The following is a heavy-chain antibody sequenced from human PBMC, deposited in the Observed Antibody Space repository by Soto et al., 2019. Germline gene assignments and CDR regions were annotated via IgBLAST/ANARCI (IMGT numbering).Heavy chain of an antibody. D-gene: IGHD3-10*01. Sequence: ASVKVSCKASGYTFTADYLHWVRQAPGQGLEWMGWINPKSGGTDFAQKFQGRVIMTRDTAISTAYMELRGLRSDDTAVYYCARAYSGSGSPKFWGQGTLVTVSS. J-gene: IGHJ4*02. CDR3: ARAYSGSGSPKF. V-gene: IGHV1-2*02. CDR2: INPKSGGT. CDR1: GYTFTADY.